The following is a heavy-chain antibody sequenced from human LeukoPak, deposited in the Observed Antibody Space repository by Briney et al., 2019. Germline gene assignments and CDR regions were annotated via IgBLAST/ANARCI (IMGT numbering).Heavy chain of an antibody. CDR1: GFTFSDHY. Sequence: GGSLRLSCAASGFTFSDHYMDWGRQAPGKGLEWVGRIRNKANSYTTEYAASVKGRFTISRDDSKNLLYLQMNSLKTEDTAVYYCASGFFAAAGGIDYWGQGTLVTVSS. CDR3: ASGFFAAAGGIDY. J-gene: IGHJ4*02. V-gene: IGHV3-72*01. D-gene: IGHD6-13*01. CDR2: IRNKANSYTT.